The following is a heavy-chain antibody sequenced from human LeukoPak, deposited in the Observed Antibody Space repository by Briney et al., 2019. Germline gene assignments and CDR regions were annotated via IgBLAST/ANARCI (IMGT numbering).Heavy chain of an antibody. CDR1: GFTFSNYW. CDR2: INSDGSTT. Sequence: GGSLRLSCAASGFTFSNYWLHWVRQAPGKGLVWVSRINSDGSTTTYADSVRGRFTISRDNAKNTLYLQMNSLGAEDTAVYYCARETAVSGGIYFDYWGQGTLVTVSS. CDR3: ARETAVSGGIYFDY. D-gene: IGHD3-10*01. V-gene: IGHV3-74*01. J-gene: IGHJ4*02.